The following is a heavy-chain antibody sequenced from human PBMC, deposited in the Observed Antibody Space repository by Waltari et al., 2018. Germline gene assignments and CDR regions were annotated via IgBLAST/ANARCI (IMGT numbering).Heavy chain of an antibody. J-gene: IGHJ5*02. Sequence: EVQLVESGGGLIQPGGSLRLSCAASGCSISDNYMSWVRQAPGKGLGWVSFRYSAGTTYYADSVKGRFTISRDNSKTTVYLQMNSLRAEDTAIYYCARDSKFDPWGQGTLVTVSS. CDR1: GCSISDNY. CDR2: RYSAGTT. D-gene: IGHD4-4*01. CDR3: ARDSKFDP. V-gene: IGHV3-53*01.